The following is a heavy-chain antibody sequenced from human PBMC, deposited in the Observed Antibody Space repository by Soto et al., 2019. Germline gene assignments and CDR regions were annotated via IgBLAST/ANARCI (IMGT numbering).Heavy chain of an antibody. CDR3: ARVRVRFLEWLGSEG. Sequence: QVQLVQSGAEVKKPGSSVKVSCKASGGTFSSYAISWVRQAPGQGLEWMGGIIPIFGTANYAQKFQGRVTXXADASTSTAYMELSSLRSEDTAVYYCARVRVRFLEWLGSEGWGQGTRVTVSS. J-gene: IGHJ4*02. CDR1: GGTFSSYA. D-gene: IGHD3-3*01. CDR2: IIPIFGTA. V-gene: IGHV1-69*12.